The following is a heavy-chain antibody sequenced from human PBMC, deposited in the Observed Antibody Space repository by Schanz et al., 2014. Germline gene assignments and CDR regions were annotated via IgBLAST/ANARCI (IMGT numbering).Heavy chain of an antibody. V-gene: IGHV4-59*12. CDR2: MYYSGST. D-gene: IGHD3-3*01. Sequence: VQLQESGPGLVKPSETLSLTCTVSGGSISSYYWSWIRQPPGKGLEWIGYMYYSGSTNYNPSLNSRVTISVDTSKNQFSLKVTSVTPADTAVYYCARGVLGSGYRQQYYFDHWGQGTLVTVSS. CDR3: ARGVLGSGYRQQYYFDH. CDR1: GGSISSYY. J-gene: IGHJ4*02.